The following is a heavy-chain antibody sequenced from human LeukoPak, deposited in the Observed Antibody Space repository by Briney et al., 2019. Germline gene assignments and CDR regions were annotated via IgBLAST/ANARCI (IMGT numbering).Heavy chain of an antibody. D-gene: IGHD6-13*01. CDR1: GYSFTNYW. CDR3: ARPDSSSWHFDY. J-gene: IGHJ4*02. CDR2: IYPDDSDA. V-gene: IGHV5-51*01. Sequence: GESLKISCKASGYSFTNYWIGWVRQMPGKGLEWMGIIYPDDSDARHSPSFQGQVTISADKSISTAYLEWSSLKASDTAMYFCARPDSSSWHFDYWGQGTLVTVSS.